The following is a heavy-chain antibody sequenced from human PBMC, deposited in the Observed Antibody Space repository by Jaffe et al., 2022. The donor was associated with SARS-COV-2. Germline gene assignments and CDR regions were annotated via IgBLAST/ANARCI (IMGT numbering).Heavy chain of an antibody. Sequence: EVQLLESGGGLVQPGGSLRLSCAASGFTFSSYAMSWVRQAPGKGLEWVSAISGSGGSTYYADSVKGRFTISRDNSKNTLYLQMNSLRAEDTAVYYCAKDLEVTQPRIWYFDLWGRGTLVTVSS. J-gene: IGHJ2*01. CDR1: GFTFSSYA. V-gene: IGHV3-23*01. CDR2: ISGSGGST. CDR3: AKDLEVTQPRIWYFDL. D-gene: IGHD2-21*02.